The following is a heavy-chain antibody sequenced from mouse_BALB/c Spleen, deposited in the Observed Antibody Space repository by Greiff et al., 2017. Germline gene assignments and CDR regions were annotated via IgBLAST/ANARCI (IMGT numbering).Heavy chain of an antibody. CDR1: GFTFSSYT. CDR3: ARLGGNSAWFAY. CDR2: ISNGGGST. D-gene: IGHD2-1*01. J-gene: IGHJ3*01. V-gene: IGHV5-12-2*01. Sequence: EVQGVESGGGLVQPGGSLKLSCAASGFTFSSYTMSWVRQTPEKRLEWVAYISNGGGSTYYPDTVKGRFTISRDNAKNTLYLQMSSLKSEDTAMYYCARLGGNSAWFAYWGQGTLVTVSA.